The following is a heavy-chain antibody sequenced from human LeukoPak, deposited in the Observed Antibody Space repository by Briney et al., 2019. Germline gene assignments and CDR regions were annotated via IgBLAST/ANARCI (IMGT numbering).Heavy chain of an antibody. CDR3: ARSENYYYYGMDV. CDR1: GYSFTSYW. Sequence: GESLKISCKGSGYSFTSYWIGWVRQMPGKGLEWMGIIYPGDSDTRYSPSFQGQVTISADKSISTAYLQWSSLKASDTTMYYCARSENYYYYGMDVWGQGTTVTVSS. CDR2: IYPGDSDT. J-gene: IGHJ6*02. V-gene: IGHV5-51*01.